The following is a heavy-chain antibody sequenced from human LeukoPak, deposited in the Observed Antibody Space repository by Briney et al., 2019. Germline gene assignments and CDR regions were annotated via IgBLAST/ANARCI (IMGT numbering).Heavy chain of an antibody. D-gene: IGHD3-10*01. CDR2: IAHSGNT. CDR3: GRDLMRTYYSDSGSYSQGPVDP. CDR1: GGSLRPYY. Sequence: SETLSVTFAGYGGSLRPYYWSCIRQSPGKGLEWIGEIAHSGNTNYSPFLKSRVSISIDTARNQFSSKLTSVSAADTAVYYCGRDLMRTYYSDSGSYSQGPVDPWGQGTLVTVSS. V-gene: IGHV4-34*01. J-gene: IGHJ5*02.